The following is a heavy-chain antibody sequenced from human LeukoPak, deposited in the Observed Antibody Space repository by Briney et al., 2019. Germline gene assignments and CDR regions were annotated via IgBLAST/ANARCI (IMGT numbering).Heavy chain of an antibody. CDR3: ARHSFDSIVGATRGFDY. Sequence: PSETLSLTCAVSGGSTSSYYWSWIRQPPGKGLEWIGYIYYSGSTKYNASLKSRVIISVDTSKNQFSLKLSSVTAADTAMYYCARHSFDSIVGATRGFDYWGQGTLVTVSS. J-gene: IGHJ4*02. CDR2: IYYSGST. D-gene: IGHD1-26*01. CDR1: GGSTSSYY. V-gene: IGHV4-59*08.